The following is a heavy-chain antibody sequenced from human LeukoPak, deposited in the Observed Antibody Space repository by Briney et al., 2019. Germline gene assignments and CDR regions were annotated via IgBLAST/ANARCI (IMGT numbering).Heavy chain of an antibody. D-gene: IGHD2-2*02. Sequence: PSETLSLTCTVSGGSISSGGYYWSWIRQHPGKGLEWIGYIYYSGSTYYNPSLKSRVTISVDTSKNQFSLKLSSVTAADTAVYYCASSLGYCSSTSCYIYAFDIWGQGTMVTVSS. CDR1: GGSISSGGYY. CDR3: ASSLGYCSSTSCYIYAFDI. CDR2: IYYSGST. J-gene: IGHJ3*02. V-gene: IGHV4-31*03.